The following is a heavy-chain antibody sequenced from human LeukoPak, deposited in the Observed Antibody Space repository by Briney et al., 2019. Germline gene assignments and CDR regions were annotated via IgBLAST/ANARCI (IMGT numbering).Heavy chain of an antibody. D-gene: IGHD1-26*01. CDR2: INPNSGGT. CDR3: ARTRIVGPTYYFDY. V-gene: IGHV1-2*02. CDR1: GYTFTGYY. J-gene: IGHJ4*02. Sequence: ASVKVSCKASGYTFTGYYMHWVRQAPGQGLEWMGWINPNSGGTNYAQKFQGRVTMTRDMSTSTVYMELSSLRSEDTAVYYCARTRIVGPTYYFDYWGQGTLVTVSS.